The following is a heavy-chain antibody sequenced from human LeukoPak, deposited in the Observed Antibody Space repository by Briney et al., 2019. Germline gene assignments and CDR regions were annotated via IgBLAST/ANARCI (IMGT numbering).Heavy chain of an antibody. J-gene: IGHJ3*02. CDR1: GFTFSSYG. Sequence: GRSLRLSCAASGFTFSSYGMHWVRQAPGKGLEWVAFIRYDGSNKYYADSVKGRFTISRDNSKNTLYLQMNSLRAEDTAVYYCVKGPRSYSSSPTYAFDIWGQGTMVTVSS. CDR2: IRYDGSNK. CDR3: VKGPRSYSSSPTYAFDI. V-gene: IGHV3-30*02. D-gene: IGHD6-6*01.